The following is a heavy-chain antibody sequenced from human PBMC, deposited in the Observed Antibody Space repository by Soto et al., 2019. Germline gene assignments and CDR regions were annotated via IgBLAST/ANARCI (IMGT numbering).Heavy chain of an antibody. D-gene: IGHD6-13*01. J-gene: IGHJ4*02. V-gene: IGHV4-59*12. CDR2: IYHSGST. CDR1: GGSISSYY. Sequence: SETLSLTCTVSGGSISSYYWSWIRQPPGKGLEWIGYIYHSGSTNYNPSLKSRVTISVDKSKNQFSLKLSSVTAADTAVYYCARAAMGGSSWPFDYWGQGTLVTVSS. CDR3: ARAAMGGSSWPFDY.